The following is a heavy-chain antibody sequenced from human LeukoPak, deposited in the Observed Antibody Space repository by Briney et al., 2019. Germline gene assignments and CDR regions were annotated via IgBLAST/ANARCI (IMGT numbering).Heavy chain of an antibody. J-gene: IGHJ4*02. CDR1: GGTFSSYA. D-gene: IGHD3-10*01. V-gene: IGHV1-69*13. CDR2: IIPIFGTA. CDR3: ARGSHRYYGSGSYPSTPFDY. Sequence: SVKVSCKASGGTFSSYAISWVRQAPGQGLEWMGGIIPIFGTANYAQKFQGRVTITADESTSTAYMELSGLRSEDTAVYYCARGSHRYYGSGSYPSTPFDYWGQGTLVTVSS.